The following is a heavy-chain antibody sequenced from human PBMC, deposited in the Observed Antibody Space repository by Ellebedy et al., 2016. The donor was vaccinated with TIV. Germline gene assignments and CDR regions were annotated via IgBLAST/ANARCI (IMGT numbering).Heavy chain of an antibody. CDR1: GFGFDGYA. CDR3: ARDKADSYFPD. V-gene: IGHV3-23*01. Sequence: GGSLRLSXAASGFGFDGYAMGWVRQVPGKGLEWLSLIYGSGVSTYYADSVKGRFTVSRDNSKNTLFLQMNSLRIEDTAVYYCARDKADSYFPDWGQGTLVTVSS. D-gene: IGHD5-18*01. J-gene: IGHJ1*01. CDR2: IYGSGVST.